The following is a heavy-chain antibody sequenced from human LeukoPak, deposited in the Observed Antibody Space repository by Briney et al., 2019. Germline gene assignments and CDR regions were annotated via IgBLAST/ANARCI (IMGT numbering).Heavy chain of an antibody. D-gene: IGHD4-11*01. Sequence: GESLKISCKASGYNFATFWIAWVRQMPGKGLELMGIIYPGGSDTRYRSSFQGQVTISADKSISTAYLQWSNLKASDTAMYFCARRADVCSKAFDIWGQGTIVTVSS. J-gene: IGHJ3*02. CDR2: IYPGGSDT. CDR1: GYNFATFW. V-gene: IGHV5-51*01. CDR3: ARRADVCSKAFDI.